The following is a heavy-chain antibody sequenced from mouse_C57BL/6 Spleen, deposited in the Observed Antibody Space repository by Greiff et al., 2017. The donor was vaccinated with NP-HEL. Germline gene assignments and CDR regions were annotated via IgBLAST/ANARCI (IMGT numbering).Heavy chain of an antibody. V-gene: IGHV2-2*01. J-gene: IGHJ4*01. CDR3: ASIYYGNAMDY. CDR2: IWSGGST. D-gene: IGHD2-1*01. Sequence: QVQLKESGPGLVQPSQSLSITCTVSGFSLTSYGVHWVRQSPGKGLEWLGVIWSGGSTDYNAAFISRLSISKDNSKSQVFFKMNSLQADDTAIYYCASIYYGNAMDYWGQGTSVTVSS. CDR1: GFSLTSYG.